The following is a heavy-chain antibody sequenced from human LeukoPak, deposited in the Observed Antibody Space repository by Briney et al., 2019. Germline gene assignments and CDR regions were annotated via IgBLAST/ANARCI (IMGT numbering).Heavy chain of an antibody. CDR3: ATFTPAIAAAGINFDY. CDR2: ISASGSAS. V-gene: IGHV3-23*01. J-gene: IGHJ4*02. Sequence: GGSLRLSCAASGFIFSNYGMNWVRQAPGKGLEWVAAISASGSASSYADSVKGRFTISRDNSKNTLYLQMNSLRAEDTAVYYCATFTPAIAAAGINFDYWGQGTLVTVSS. CDR1: GFIFSNYG. D-gene: IGHD6-13*01.